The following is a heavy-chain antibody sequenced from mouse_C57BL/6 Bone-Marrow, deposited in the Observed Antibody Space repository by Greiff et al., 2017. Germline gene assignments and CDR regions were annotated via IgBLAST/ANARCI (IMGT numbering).Heavy chain of an antibody. V-gene: IGHV14-2*01. CDR1: GFNIKDYY. CDR2: IAPEDGET. D-gene: IGHD1-1*01. CDR3: TRSLIYYGTNY. J-gene: IGHJ2*01. Sequence: VQLQQSGAELVKPGASVKLSCTASGFNIKDYYIHWVKQRTEPGLEWIGRIAPEDGETKYAPKFQDKATITADTSSNTAYLQRSSLTSEDTAVYYCTRSLIYYGTNYWGQGTTLTVSS.